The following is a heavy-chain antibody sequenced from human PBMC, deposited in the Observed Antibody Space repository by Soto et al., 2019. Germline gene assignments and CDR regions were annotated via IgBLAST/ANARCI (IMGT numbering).Heavy chain of an antibody. CDR2: INPNSGGT. D-gene: IGHD3-16*01. J-gene: IGHJ3*02. CDR3: AREGEYAFDI. CDR1: GYTFTGYY. Sequence: ASVNVSCKAAGYTFTGYYMHWVRQAPGQGLEWMGWINPNSGGTNYAQKFQGWVTMTRDTSISTAYMELSRLRSDDTAVYYCAREGEYAFDIWGQGTMVTVSS. V-gene: IGHV1-2*04.